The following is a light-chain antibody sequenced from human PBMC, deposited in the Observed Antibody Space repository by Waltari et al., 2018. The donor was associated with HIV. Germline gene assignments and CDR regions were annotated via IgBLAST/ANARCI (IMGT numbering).Light chain of an antibody. Sequence: QSVLTQPPSTSGTPGQTVTISCSGTRSDIGTNYVYWYQQVPGTAPKLLIYRNIQRRSGVPARFSGSKSGTSASLAISGLRSEDEAHYHCASWDDSLGGRWVFGGGTKLTVL. J-gene: IGLJ3*02. V-gene: IGLV1-47*01. CDR2: RNI. CDR1: RSDIGTNY. CDR3: ASWDDSLGGRWV.